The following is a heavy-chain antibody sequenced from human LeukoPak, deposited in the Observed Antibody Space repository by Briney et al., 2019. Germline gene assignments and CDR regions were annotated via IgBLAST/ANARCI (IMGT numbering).Heavy chain of an antibody. D-gene: IGHD6-6*01. V-gene: IGHV1-18*01. J-gene: IGHJ4*02. CDR3: ALEYSSSSPKTTDY. CDR2: ISAYNGNT. Sequence: ASVKVSCKASGYTFTSYGISWVRQAPGQGLEWMGWISAYNGNTNYAQKLQGRVTMTTDTSTSTAYMELSSLRSEDTAVYYCALEYSSSSPKTTDYWGQGTLVTVSS. CDR1: GYTFTSYG.